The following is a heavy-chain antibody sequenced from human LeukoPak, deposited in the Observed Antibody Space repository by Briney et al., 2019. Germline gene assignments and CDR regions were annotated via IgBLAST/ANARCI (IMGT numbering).Heavy chain of an antibody. D-gene: IGHD2-15*01. V-gene: IGHV3-21*01. CDR1: GFTFSTYI. Sequence: GGSLRLSCAASGFTFSTYIMNWVRQTPGKGLEWVSSIGTSTSYIYYADSVKGRFTISRDNAKNTLYLQMNSLRAEDTAVYYCARDQLYCSGGTCFFEYWGQGTLVTVSS. CDR2: IGTSTSYI. CDR3: ARDQLYCSGGTCFFEY. J-gene: IGHJ4*02.